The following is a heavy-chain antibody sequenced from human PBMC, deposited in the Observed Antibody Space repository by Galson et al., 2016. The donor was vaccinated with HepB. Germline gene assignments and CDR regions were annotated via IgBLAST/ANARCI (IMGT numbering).Heavy chain of an antibody. CDR2: FSYSGGT. J-gene: IGHJ2*01. Sequence: SETLSLTCTVSGGSIGRYYWNWIRQTPGKGVEWIGYFSYSGGTNYNPSLKSRVIISVDTSKSQVSLRLTPVTAADTAVYFCARLEGRAARGSSHFDLWGRGTLVTVSS. V-gene: IGHV4-59*01. CDR1: GGSIGRYY. D-gene: IGHD2-2*01. CDR3: ARLEGRAARGSSHFDL.